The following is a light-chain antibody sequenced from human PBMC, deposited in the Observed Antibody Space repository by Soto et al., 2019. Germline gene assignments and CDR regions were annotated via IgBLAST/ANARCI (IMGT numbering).Light chain of an antibody. V-gene: IGKV1-5*01. Sequence: DIQMTQFPSTLSASVGDRVTITCRASQDIDVSLAWFQQRPGEAPKLLIFAASGLESGVPSTFSGSGSGTEFTLTISSVQPEDFATYFCQHYETFSWTFGQGTKVEMK. J-gene: IGKJ1*01. CDR1: QDIDVS. CDR2: AAS. CDR3: QHYETFSWT.